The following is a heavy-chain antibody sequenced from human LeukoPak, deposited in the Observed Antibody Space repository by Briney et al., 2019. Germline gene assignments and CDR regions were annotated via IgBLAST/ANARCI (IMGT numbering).Heavy chain of an antibody. CDR1: GGSISSYY. CDR3: AGQGEYDSSGYYPY. D-gene: IGHD3-22*01. CDR2: IYYSGST. V-gene: IGHV4-59*08. Sequence: PSETLSLTCTVSGGSISSYYWSWIRQPPGKGLEWIGYIYYSGSTNYNPSLKSRVTISVDTSTNQFSLKLSSVTAADTAVYYCAGQGEYDSSGYYPYWGQGTLVTVSS. J-gene: IGHJ4*02.